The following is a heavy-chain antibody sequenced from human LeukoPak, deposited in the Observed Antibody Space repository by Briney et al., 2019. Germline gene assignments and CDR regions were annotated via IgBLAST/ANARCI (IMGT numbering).Heavy chain of an antibody. CDR2: ITSSGSYI. J-gene: IGHJ4*02. CDR1: GFTFSNYS. CDR3: ARDLSAVTALDY. Sequence: GGSLRLSCAASGFTFSNYSMNWVRQAPGKGLEWVSSITSSGSYIYYADSVKGRFTISRDNAKNSLYLQMNSLRAEDTAVYYCARDLSAVTALDYWGQGTLVTVSS. V-gene: IGHV3-21*04. D-gene: IGHD2-21*02.